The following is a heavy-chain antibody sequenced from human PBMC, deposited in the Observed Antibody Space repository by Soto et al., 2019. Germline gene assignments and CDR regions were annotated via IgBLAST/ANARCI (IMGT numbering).Heavy chain of an antibody. CDR3: AKDYERLVFGGGVFDY. CDR2: ISGSGGST. Sequence: GGSLRLSCAASGFTFSSYAMSWVRQAPGKGLEWVSAISGSGGSTYYADSVKGRFTISRDNSKNTLYLQMNSLRAEDTAVYYGAKDYERLVFGGGVFDYWGQGTLVTVSS. D-gene: IGHD3-10*01. V-gene: IGHV3-23*01. J-gene: IGHJ4*02. CDR1: GFTFSSYA.